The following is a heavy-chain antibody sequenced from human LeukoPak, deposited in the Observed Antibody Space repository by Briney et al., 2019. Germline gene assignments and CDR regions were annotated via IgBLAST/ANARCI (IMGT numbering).Heavy chain of an antibody. CDR1: GGTFSSYA. CDR3: GRSTTWYYYYMDV. J-gene: IGHJ6*03. D-gene: IGHD2-2*01. V-gene: IGHV1-69*06. Sequence: SVKVSCKASGGTFSSYAISWVRQAPGQGLEWMGGITPIFGTANYAQKFQGRVTITADKSTSTAYMELSSLRSEDTAVYYCGRSTTWYYYYMDVWGKGTTVTVSS. CDR2: ITPIFGTA.